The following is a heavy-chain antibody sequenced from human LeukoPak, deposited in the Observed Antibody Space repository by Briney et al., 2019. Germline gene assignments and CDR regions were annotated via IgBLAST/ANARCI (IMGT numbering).Heavy chain of an antibody. D-gene: IGHD3-10*01. CDR1: GFTFSSYS. CDR3: AKEGGSEYYGSGRPGYYYYYYMDV. J-gene: IGHJ6*03. CDR2: ISSSSSYI. Sequence: GGSLRLSCAASGFTFSSYSMNWVRQAPGKGLEWVSCISSSSSYIYYADSVKGRFTTSRDNAKNSLYLQMNSLRAEDTAVYYCAKEGGSEYYGSGRPGYYYYYYMDVWGKGTTVTVSS. V-gene: IGHV3-21*01.